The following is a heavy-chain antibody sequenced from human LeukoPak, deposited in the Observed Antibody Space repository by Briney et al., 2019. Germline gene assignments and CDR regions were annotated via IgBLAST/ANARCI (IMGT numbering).Heavy chain of an antibody. CDR3: AKPYSGYTSFDY. D-gene: IGHD5-12*01. CDR1: GFTFRSFA. CDR2: ISSSGGST. V-gene: IGHV3-23*01. Sequence: PGGSLRLSCVVSGFTFRSFAMSWVRQAPGKGLDWVSAISSSGGSTYYADSVKGRFTIPRDNSKNTLYLQMNSLRAEDTAVYYCAKPYSGYTSFDYWGQGTLVTVSS. J-gene: IGHJ4*02.